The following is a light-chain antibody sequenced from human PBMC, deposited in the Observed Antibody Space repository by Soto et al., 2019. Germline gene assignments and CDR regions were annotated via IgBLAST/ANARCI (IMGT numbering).Light chain of an antibody. CDR2: GNS. J-gene: IGLJ2*01. Sequence: QSVLTQPPSVSGAPGQRVTISCTGSSSNIGAGYDVHWYQQLPGTAPKLLIYGNSNRPSGVPDRFSGSKSGTSASLAITGLQAEDEADYYCPSYDSSLSGNVVFGGGTTLTVL. CDR1: SSNIGAGYD. CDR3: PSYDSSLSGNVV. V-gene: IGLV1-40*01.